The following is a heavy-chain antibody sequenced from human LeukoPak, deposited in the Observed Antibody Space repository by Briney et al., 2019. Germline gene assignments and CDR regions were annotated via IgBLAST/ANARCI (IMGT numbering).Heavy chain of an antibody. CDR2: ISWNSGSI. V-gene: IGHV3-9*01. Sequence: SLRLSCAASGFTFDDYAMHWVRQAPGKGLEWVSGISWNSGSIGYADSVKGRFTISRDNAKNSLYLQMNSLRAEDTAVYYCAKDAATPSGFFDYWGQGTLVTVSS. CDR1: GFTFDDYA. CDR3: AKDAATPSGFFDY. J-gene: IGHJ4*02. D-gene: IGHD3-3*01.